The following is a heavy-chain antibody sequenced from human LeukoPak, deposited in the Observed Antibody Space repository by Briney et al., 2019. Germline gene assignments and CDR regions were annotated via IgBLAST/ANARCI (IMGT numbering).Heavy chain of an antibody. CDR2: ISYDGSNK. CDR3: ARGVGAADY. D-gene: IGHD1-26*01. V-gene: IGHV3-30-3*01. CDR1: GFTFSSYA. Sequence: GGSLRLSCAASGFTFSSYAMHWVRQAPGKGLEWVAVISYDGSNKYYADSVKGRFTISRDNSKNTLYLQMNSLRAEDTAVYYCARGVGAADYWGQGTLVTVSS. J-gene: IGHJ4*02.